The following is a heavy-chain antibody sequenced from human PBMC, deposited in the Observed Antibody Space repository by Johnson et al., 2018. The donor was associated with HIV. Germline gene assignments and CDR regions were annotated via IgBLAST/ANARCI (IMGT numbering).Heavy chain of an antibody. CDR3: ATARLPLVQGDAFDI. Sequence: VQLVESGGDLVKPGGFLRLSCAASGITFSDAWMTWVRQAPGKGLEWVGRVKSKTYGGTIDYAAPVKGRFTISRDDSKSTLYLQMGSLKTEDTAVYFCATARLPLVQGDAFDIWGQGTVVTVSS. V-gene: IGHV3-15*01. CDR2: VKSKTYGGTI. D-gene: IGHD3-10*02. J-gene: IGHJ3*02. CDR1: GITFSDAW.